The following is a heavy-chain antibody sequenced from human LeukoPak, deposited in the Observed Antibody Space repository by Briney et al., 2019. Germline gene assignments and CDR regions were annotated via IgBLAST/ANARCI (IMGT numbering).Heavy chain of an antibody. D-gene: IGHD3-22*01. J-gene: IGHJ4*02. CDR3: ARRTMVRTYYYDSSGYYSSYYFDY. Sequence: SETLSLTCTVSGGSISSSSYYWGWIRQPPGKGLEWIGSIYYSGSTYYNPSLKSRVTISVDTSKNQFSLKLSSVTAADTAVYYCARRTMVRTYYYDSSGYYSSYYFDYWGQGTLVTVSS. V-gene: IGHV4-39*01. CDR2: IYYSGST. CDR1: GGSISSSSYY.